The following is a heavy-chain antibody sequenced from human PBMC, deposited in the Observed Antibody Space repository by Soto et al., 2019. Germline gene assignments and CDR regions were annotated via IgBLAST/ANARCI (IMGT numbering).Heavy chain of an antibody. CDR1: DGPLIGYY. CDR2: INHSGNT. J-gene: IGHJ4*02. D-gene: IGHD3-9*01. Sequence: SETLSLTCVVYDGPLIGYYWSWIRQPPGKGLEWIGEINHSGNTNYNPSLNPSLKSRVTISVDASKNQFSLNLRSVTATDTAVYYCARDDKRYYYDITKYYFDSWGQGTQVTVYS. V-gene: IGHV4-34*01. CDR3: ARDDKRYYYDITKYYFDS.